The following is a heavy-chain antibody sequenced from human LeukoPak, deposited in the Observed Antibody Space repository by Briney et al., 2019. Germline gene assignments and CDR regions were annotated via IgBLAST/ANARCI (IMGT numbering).Heavy chain of an antibody. CDR2: ISESGGNT. CDR3: ARGTRSNFGAFDI. V-gene: IGHV3-23*01. CDR1: GFTFSSYS. Sequence: GGSLRLSCAASGFTFSSYSMNWVRQAPGKGLEWVSGISESGGNTYYADSVKGRFTISRDNSKNTLYLQMTILRAEDTAVYYCARGTRSNFGAFDIWGQGTMVTVSS. J-gene: IGHJ3*02. D-gene: IGHD3-3*01.